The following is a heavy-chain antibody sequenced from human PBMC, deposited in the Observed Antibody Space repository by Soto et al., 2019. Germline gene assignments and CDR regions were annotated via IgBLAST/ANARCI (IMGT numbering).Heavy chain of an antibody. D-gene: IGHD6-19*01. V-gene: IGHV3-13*01. J-gene: IGHJ3*02. CDR3: ARGGSGPRAGAFDI. Sequence: GGSLRLSCAASGFTFSSYDMHWVRQATGKGLEWVSAIGTAGDTYYPGSVKGRFTISRENAKNSLYLQMNSLRAGDTAVYYCARGGSGPRAGAFDIWGQGTMVTVSS. CDR1: GFTFSSYD. CDR2: IGTAGDT.